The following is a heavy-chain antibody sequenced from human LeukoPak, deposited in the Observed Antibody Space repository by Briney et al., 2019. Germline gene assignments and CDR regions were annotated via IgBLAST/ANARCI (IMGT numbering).Heavy chain of an antibody. CDR1: GHSISSGSY. CDR2: MYHNRGT. D-gene: IGHD3-10*01. Sequence: SETLSLTCAVSGHSISSGSYWGWIRQPPGKGLEWIGTMYHNRGTYYNPSLKSRVTISMDTSKNQFSLRLSSVTAADTAVYYCASYYASGVSAYDYFGMDVWGKGTMVTVS. CDR3: ASYYASGVSAYDYFGMDV. J-gene: IGHJ6*04. V-gene: IGHV4-38-2*01.